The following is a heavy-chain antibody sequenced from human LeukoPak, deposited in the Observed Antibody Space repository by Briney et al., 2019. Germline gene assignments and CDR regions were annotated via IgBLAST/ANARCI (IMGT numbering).Heavy chain of an antibody. CDR3: ARDCSGGSCKXGAFDI. Sequence: GGSLRLSCAASGFTFSSYSMNWVRQAPGKGLEWVSSISSSSSYIYYADSVKGRFTISRDNAKNSLYLQMNSLRAEDTAVYYCARDCSGGSCKXGAFDIWXXGTMVTVSS. J-gene: IGHJ3*02. D-gene: IGHD2-15*01. V-gene: IGHV3-21*01. CDR2: ISSSSSYI. CDR1: GFTFSSYS.